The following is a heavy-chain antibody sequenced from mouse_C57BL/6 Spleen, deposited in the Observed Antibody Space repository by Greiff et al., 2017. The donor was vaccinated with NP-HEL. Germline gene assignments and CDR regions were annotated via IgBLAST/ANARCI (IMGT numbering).Heavy chain of an antibody. CDR1: GFTFTDYY. CDR2: IRNKANGYTT. D-gene: IGHD2-4*01. J-gene: IGHJ4*01. CDR3: ARRDYDDAMDY. Sequence: EVKLMESGGGLVQPGGSLSLSCAASGFTFTDYYMSWVRQPPGKALEWLGFIRNKANGYTTEYSASVKGRFTISRDNSQSILYLQMNALRAEDSATYYCARRDYDDAMDYCGQGTSVTVAS. V-gene: IGHV7-3*01.